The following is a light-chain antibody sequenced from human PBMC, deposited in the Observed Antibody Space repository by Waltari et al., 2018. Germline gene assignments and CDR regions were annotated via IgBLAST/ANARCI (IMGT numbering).Light chain of an antibody. CDR1: QSVSSSY. V-gene: IGKV3-20*01. CDR2: VAS. J-gene: IGKJ3*01. Sequence: EIVSTQSPGTLSLSPGERATLSCRASQSVSSSYLAWYQQKPGQAPRLLIYVASSRATGIPDRFSGSGSGTDFTLTISRLEPEDFAVYYCQQYGSSPFTFGPGTKVDIK. CDR3: QQYGSSPFT.